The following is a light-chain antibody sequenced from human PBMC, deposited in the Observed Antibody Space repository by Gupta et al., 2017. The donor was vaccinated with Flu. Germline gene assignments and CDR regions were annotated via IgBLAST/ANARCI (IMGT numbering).Light chain of an antibody. CDR2: EVS. J-gene: IGLJ2*01. Sequence: TGTNSDIGAYNYVSWYKQNQGKAAKLMVYEVSNWPSGVGTRFSGSKSGNTGSLTIPGLQAEDGAAYYWGSYGAVGVFGGGCKV. V-gene: IGLV2-14*01. CDR1: NSDIGAYNY. CDR3: GSYGAVGV.